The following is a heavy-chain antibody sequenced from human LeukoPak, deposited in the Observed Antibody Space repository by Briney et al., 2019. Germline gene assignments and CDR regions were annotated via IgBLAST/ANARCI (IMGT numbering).Heavy chain of an antibody. J-gene: IGHJ4*02. CDR3: SRDLVQLWSKDY. CDR2: ISSSGRNI. Sequence: GGSLRLSCAASGFTFSNYKFNWVRQAPGKGLEWVSYISSSGRNIYYADSVKGRFTISRDNAKNSLYLQMNRLRAEDKAVYYCSRDLVQLWSKDYWGQGTLVTVSS. D-gene: IGHD5-18*01. V-gene: IGHV3-48*03. CDR1: GFTFSNYK.